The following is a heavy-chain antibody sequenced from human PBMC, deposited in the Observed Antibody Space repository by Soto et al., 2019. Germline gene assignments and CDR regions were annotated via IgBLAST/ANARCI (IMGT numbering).Heavy chain of an antibody. CDR2: ITSSGATI. CDR3: AREQNSIWGSHDAFDI. CDR1: GFTFSDFE. J-gene: IGHJ3*02. Sequence: EVQLVESGGGLVQPGGSLRLSCVASGFTFSDFEMTWVRQAPGKGLEWIAWITSSGATIYYGDSLKGRFTVSRENAKNSLYLQMDSLRAEDTAVYYCAREQNSIWGSHDAFDIWGQGTMVTVSS. D-gene: IGHD3-16*01. V-gene: IGHV3-48*03.